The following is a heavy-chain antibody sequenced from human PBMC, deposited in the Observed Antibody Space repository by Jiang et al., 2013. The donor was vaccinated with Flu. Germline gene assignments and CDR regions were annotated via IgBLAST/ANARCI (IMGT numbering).Heavy chain of an antibody. J-gene: IGHJ4*02. CDR2: INHSGST. Sequence: SETLSLTCAVYGGSFSGYYWSWIRQPPGKGLEWIGEINHSGSTNYNPSLKSRVTISVDTSKNQFSLKLSSVTAADTAVYYCARGQITMVRGVISYGWEYYFDYWGQGTLVTVSS. CDR3: ARGQITMVRGVISYGWEYYFDY. V-gene: IGHV4-34*01. CDR1: GGSFSGYY. D-gene: IGHD3-10*01.